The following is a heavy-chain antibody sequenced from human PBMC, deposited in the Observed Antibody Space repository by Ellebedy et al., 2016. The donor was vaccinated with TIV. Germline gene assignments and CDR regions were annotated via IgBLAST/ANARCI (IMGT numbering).Heavy chain of an antibody. CDR3: ARDQYPPRTTGTGFDY. CDR1: GYTFTTYY. D-gene: IGHD1-1*01. J-gene: IGHJ4*02. V-gene: IGHV1-46*01. Sequence: AASVKVSCKTSGYTFTTYYIHWVRQAPGQGLEWMGIINPNTDATSYAQKFQGRVTITRDTSTSAVYMDLNSLRSEDTAVYFSARDQYPPRTTGTGFDYWGQGTLVTVSS. CDR2: INPNTDAT.